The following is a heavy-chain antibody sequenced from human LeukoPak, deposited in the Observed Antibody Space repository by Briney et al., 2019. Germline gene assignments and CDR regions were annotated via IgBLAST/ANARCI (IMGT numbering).Heavy chain of an antibody. CDR1: GYTFTGYY. CDR2: INPNSGGT. CDR3: ARDRTYYDGSGIVNY. Sequence: ASVKVSCKASGYTFTGYYMHWVRQAPGQGLEWMGWINPNSGGTNYEQKFQGRVTMTRDTSITTAYMELSRLRSDDTAVYYCARDRTYYDGSGIVNYWGQGTLVTVSS. D-gene: IGHD3-22*01. J-gene: IGHJ4*02. V-gene: IGHV1-2*02.